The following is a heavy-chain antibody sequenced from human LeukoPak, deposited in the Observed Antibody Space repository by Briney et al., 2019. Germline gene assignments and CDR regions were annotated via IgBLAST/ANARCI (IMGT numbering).Heavy chain of an antibody. CDR2: INHSGST. J-gene: IGHJ4*02. V-gene: IGHV4-34*01. CDR3: ARVYKWGYQLLYYFDY. Sequence: SETLSLTCAVYGGSFSGYYWSWIRRPPGKGLEWIGEINHSGSTNYNSSLKSRVTISVDTSKNQFSLKLSSVTAADTAVYYCARVYKWGYQLLYYFDYWGQGTLVTVSS. D-gene: IGHD2-2*01. CDR1: GGSFSGYY.